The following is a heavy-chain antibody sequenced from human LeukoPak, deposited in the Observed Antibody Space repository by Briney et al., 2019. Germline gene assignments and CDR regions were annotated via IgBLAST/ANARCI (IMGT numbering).Heavy chain of an antibody. CDR3: ARGNTVKYGMDV. V-gene: IGHV1-2*02. CDR2: INPNSGGT. Sequence: ASVKVSCKASRYTFTGYYMHWVRQAPGQGLEWMGWINPNSGGTNYAQKFQGRVTMTRDTSISTAYMELSSLRSEDTAVYYCARGNTVKYGMDVWGQGTTVTVSS. J-gene: IGHJ6*02. D-gene: IGHD4-17*01. CDR1: RYTFTGYY.